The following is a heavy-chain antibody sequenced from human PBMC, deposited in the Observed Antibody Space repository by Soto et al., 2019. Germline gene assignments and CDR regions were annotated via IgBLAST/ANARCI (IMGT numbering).Heavy chain of an antibody. Sequence: GGSLRLSCAASGFTFSSYAMSWVRQAPGKGLEWVSAISGSGGSTYYADSVKGRFTISRDNSKKTLYLQMNSLRAEDTAVYYCAKAEGIAAPSHPYYYYYGMDVWGQGTTVTVSS. J-gene: IGHJ6*02. D-gene: IGHD6-13*01. CDR3: AKAEGIAAPSHPYYYYYGMDV. CDR1: GFTFSSYA. CDR2: ISGSGGST. V-gene: IGHV3-23*01.